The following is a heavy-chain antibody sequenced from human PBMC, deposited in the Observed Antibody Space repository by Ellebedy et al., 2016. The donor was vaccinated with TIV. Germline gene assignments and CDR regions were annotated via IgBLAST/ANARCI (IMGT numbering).Heavy chain of an antibody. J-gene: IGHJ4*02. CDR2: IKQDGSEK. CDR3: AREVYSSGWYTRIWDY. D-gene: IGHD6-19*01. CDR1: GFTFSSYW. Sequence: GGSLRLXXAASGFTFSSYWMSWVRQAPGKGLEWVANIKQDGSEKYYVDSVKGRFTISRDNAKNSLYLQMNSLRAEDTAVYYCAREVYSSGWYTRIWDYWGQGTLVTVSS. V-gene: IGHV3-7*01.